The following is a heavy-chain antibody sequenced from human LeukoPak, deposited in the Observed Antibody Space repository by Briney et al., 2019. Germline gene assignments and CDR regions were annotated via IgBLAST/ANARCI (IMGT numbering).Heavy chain of an antibody. CDR1: GFTFDDYA. CDR2: ISWNSGSI. V-gene: IGHV3-9*01. CDR3: ARDPCGGDCYSLDY. D-gene: IGHD2-21*01. Sequence: GGSLRLSCAASGFTFDDYAMHWVRHAPGKGLEWVSGISWNSGSIGYADSVKGRFTISRDNAKNTLYLQMNSLRAEDTAVYYCARDPCGGDCYSLDYWGQGTLVTVSS. J-gene: IGHJ4*02.